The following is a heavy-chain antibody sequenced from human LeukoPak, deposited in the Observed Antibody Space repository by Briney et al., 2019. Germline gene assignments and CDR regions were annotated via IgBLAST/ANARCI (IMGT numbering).Heavy chain of an antibody. V-gene: IGHV1-46*01. Sequence: GASVKVSCKASGYTFTSYYMHWVRQAPGHGLEWMGIINPSGGSTSYAQKFQGRVTITADESTSTAYMELRSLRSEDTAVYYCARGNGYADYWGQGTLVTVSS. J-gene: IGHJ4*02. CDR1: GYTFTSYY. CDR2: INPSGGST. D-gene: IGHD5-12*01. CDR3: ARGNGYADY.